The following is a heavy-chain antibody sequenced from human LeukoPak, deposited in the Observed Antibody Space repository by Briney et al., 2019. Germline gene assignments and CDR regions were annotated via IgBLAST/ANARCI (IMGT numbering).Heavy chain of an antibody. Sequence: PGGSLRLSCAASGFTFSSYSMNWVRQAPGKGLEWVSSISSSSSYIYYADSVKGRFTISRDNAKNSLYLQMNSLRAEDTAVYYCARDLASGIAVASGLKAFDYWGQGTLVTVSS. J-gene: IGHJ4*02. CDR1: GFTFSSYS. D-gene: IGHD6-19*01. V-gene: IGHV3-21*01. CDR3: ARDLASGIAVASGLKAFDY. CDR2: ISSSSSYI.